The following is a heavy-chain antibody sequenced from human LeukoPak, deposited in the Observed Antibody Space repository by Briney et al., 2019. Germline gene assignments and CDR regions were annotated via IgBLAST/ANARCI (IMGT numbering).Heavy chain of an antibody. J-gene: IGHJ6*03. CDR3: ARGGYDYVWGSYRYTGYMDV. CDR1: GGSFSGYY. D-gene: IGHD3-16*02. Sequence: PSETLSLTCAVYGGSFSGYYWSWIRQPPGKGLEWIGEINHSGSTNYNPSLKSRVTISVDTSKNQFSLKLSSVTAADTAVYYCARGGYDYVWGSYRYTGYMDVWGKGTTVTVSS. CDR2: INHSGST. V-gene: IGHV4-34*01.